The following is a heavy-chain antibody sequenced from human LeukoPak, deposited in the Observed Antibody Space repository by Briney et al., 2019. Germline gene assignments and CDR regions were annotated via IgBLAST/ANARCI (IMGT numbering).Heavy chain of an antibody. CDR2: ISSSGDST. CDR1: GFTFSSYA. D-gene: IGHD6-25*01. J-gene: IGHJ4*02. V-gene: IGHV3-23*01. Sequence: PGGSLRLSYAASGFTFSSYAMSWVRQAPGKGLEWVSGISSSGDSTYYADSVKGRFTISRDNSKNTLYLQMNSLRAEDTAVYYCAKAATMYYFDYWGQGTLVTVSS. CDR3: AKAATMYYFDY.